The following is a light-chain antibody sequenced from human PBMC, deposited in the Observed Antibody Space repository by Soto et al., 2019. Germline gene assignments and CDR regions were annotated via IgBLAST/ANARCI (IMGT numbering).Light chain of an antibody. Sequence: EIVLTQSPGTLSLSPGERATLSCRASQSVSSSDLAWYQQKPGQAPRLLIYGASSRATGIPDRFSGSGSGTDFALTISRLEPEDFAVYYCQQYGGSPPFTFGPGTKVDIK. CDR2: GAS. CDR3: QQYGGSPPFT. J-gene: IGKJ3*01. CDR1: QSVSSSD. V-gene: IGKV3-20*01.